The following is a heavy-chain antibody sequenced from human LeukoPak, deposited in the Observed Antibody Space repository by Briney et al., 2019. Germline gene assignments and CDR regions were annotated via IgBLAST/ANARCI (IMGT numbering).Heavy chain of an antibody. D-gene: IGHD3-10*01. J-gene: IGHJ4*02. V-gene: IGHV3-23*01. CDR3: ARDREMVRGVDY. Sequence: GGSLRLSCAASGFTFSSYAMNWVRQAPGKGLDWVSAISGSGGSTYYADSVEGRLTISRDNSKNTLYLQMNSLRAEDTAVYYCARDREMVRGVDYWGQGTLVTVSS. CDR2: ISGSGGST. CDR1: GFTFSSYA.